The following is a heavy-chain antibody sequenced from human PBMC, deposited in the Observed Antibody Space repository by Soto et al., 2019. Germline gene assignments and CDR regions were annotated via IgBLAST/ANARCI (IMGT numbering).Heavy chain of an antibody. J-gene: IGHJ4*02. V-gene: IGHV4-34*01. D-gene: IGHD3-10*01. CDR2: INHSGST. CDR1: GGSFSGYY. CDR3: ARRRITCYFDY. Sequence: SETLSLTCAVYGGSFSGYYWTWIRQPPGTGLEWIGEINHSGSTNYNPSLKSRVTISVDTSKNQFSLKLTSVTAADTAVYYCARRRITCYFDYWGQGTLVTAPQ.